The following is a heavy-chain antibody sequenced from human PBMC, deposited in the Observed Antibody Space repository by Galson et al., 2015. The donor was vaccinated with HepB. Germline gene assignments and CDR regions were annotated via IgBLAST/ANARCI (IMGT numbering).Heavy chain of an antibody. CDR3: ARDAVAGLYHTNAFDI. CDR2: INSDGSST. Sequence: SLRLSCAASGFTFSSYGMHWVRQALGKGLVWVSRINSDGSSTSYADSVKGRFTISRDNAKNTLYLQMNSLRAEDTAVYYCARDAVAGLYHTNAFDIWGQGTMVTVSS. D-gene: IGHD6-19*01. V-gene: IGHV3-74*01. J-gene: IGHJ3*02. CDR1: GFTFSSYG.